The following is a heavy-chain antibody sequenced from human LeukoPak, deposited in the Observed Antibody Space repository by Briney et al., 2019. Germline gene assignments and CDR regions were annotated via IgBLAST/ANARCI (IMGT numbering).Heavy chain of an antibody. CDR3: ARDGRSCSGDTCYTVWYFDQ. CDR1: GFTFNNYA. CDR2: ISGSGGTT. Sequence: PGGSLRLSCVASGFTFNNYAMAWVRQAPGKGLEWVSAISGSGGTTYYADSVEGRFTISRDTSKSTLYLQMNSLRVADTAVYYCARDGRSCSGDTCYTVWYFDQWGLGALVTVSS. V-gene: IGHV3-23*01. D-gene: IGHD2-2*02. J-gene: IGHJ2*01.